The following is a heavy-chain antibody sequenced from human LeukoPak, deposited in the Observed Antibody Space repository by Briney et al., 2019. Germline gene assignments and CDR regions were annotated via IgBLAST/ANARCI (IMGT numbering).Heavy chain of an antibody. D-gene: IGHD6-13*01. V-gene: IGHV1-2*02. J-gene: IGHJ4*02. Sequence: ASVKVSCKSSGYTFTSYAMNWVRQAPGQGLEWMGWINPNSGGTNYAQKFQGRVTMTRDTSISTAYMELSRLRSDDTAVYYCASKPYSSSWYAYWGQGTLVTVSS. CDR3: ASKPYSSSWYAY. CDR1: GYTFTSYA. CDR2: INPNSGGT.